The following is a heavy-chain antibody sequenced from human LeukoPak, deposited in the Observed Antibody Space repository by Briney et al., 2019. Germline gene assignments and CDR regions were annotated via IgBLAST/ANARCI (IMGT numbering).Heavy chain of an antibody. CDR3: ARDGVVPGPWHFDY. J-gene: IGHJ4*02. CDR1: GFTFSSYW. Sequence: GGSLRLSCAASGFTFSSYWMSWVRQAPGKGLEWVANIRQDGSEKYYVDSVKGRLSISRDNAKNSLYLQMNSLRAEDTAVYFCARDGVVPGPWHFDYWGQGTLVTVSS. V-gene: IGHV3-7*01. D-gene: IGHD2-15*01. CDR2: IRQDGSEK.